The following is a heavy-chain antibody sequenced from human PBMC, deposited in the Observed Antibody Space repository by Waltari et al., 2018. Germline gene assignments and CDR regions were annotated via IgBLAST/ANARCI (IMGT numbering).Heavy chain of an antibody. J-gene: IGHJ4*02. CDR1: GFTFSCYG. D-gene: IGHD3-9*01. CDR3: ARESLTYFFDY. CDR2: IWYDGSNK. V-gene: IGHV3-33*01. Sequence: QVQLVESGGGVAQPGRSLRLSCSASGFTFSCYGLPWVRQAAGKGLEWVAVIWYDGSNKYYADSVKGRFTISRDNSKNTLYLQMNSLRAEDMAVYYCARESLTYFFDYWGQGTLVTVSS.